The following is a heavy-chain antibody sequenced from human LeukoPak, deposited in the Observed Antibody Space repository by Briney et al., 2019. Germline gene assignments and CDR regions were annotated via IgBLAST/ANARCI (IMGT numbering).Heavy chain of an antibody. V-gene: IGHV4-59*01. CDR3: AGRTAATTRPFDY. D-gene: IGHD2-21*02. Sequence: SETLSLTCSVSGVSIDSYHWSWIRQPPGKGLEWMGYFYYTGSTNYSPSFEGRVTISEDTSKNQISLRLTSVTAADTAVYYCAGRTAATTRPFDYWGQGTLVTVYS. J-gene: IGHJ4*02. CDR1: GVSIDSYH. CDR2: FYYTGST.